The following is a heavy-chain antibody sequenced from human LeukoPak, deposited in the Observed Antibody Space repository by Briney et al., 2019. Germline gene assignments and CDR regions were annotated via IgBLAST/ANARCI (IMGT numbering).Heavy chain of an antibody. CDR3: ARHGRYFDY. CDR1: GVSISSSY. Sequence: PSETLSLTCTVSGVSISSSYWSWIRQPPGKGLEWIGYITNSGSTSYNPSLKSRVTISVDTSKNRFSLKLTSVTAADTAVYHCARHGRYFDYWGQGALVTVSS. V-gene: IGHV4-59*08. J-gene: IGHJ4*02. CDR2: ITNSGST.